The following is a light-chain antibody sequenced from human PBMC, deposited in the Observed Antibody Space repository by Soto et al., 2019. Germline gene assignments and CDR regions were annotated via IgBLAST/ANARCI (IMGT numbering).Light chain of an antibody. CDR3: QVWDTSSDHLYV. V-gene: IGLV3-21*02. CDR2: DDS. Sequence: SYELTQPPSVSVAPGQTAAIPCGGDNFGSKNVHWYQQRPGQAPLLVVYDDSDRPSGIPERFSGSKSGNTATLTISRVEAGDEADYYCQVWDTSSDHLYVFGSGTRSPS. J-gene: IGLJ1*01. CDR1: NFGSKN.